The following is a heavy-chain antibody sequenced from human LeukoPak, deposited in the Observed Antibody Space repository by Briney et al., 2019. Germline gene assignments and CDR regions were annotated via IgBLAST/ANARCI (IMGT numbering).Heavy chain of an antibody. J-gene: IGHJ4*02. V-gene: IGHV4-38-2*02. D-gene: IGHD5-18*01. Sequence: SETLSLTCTVSGYSMRSGYCWGWIRQLPGKGLEWIGSIHHSGNTYRNPSLRSRVTMSVDTSKNQFSLTLSSVTAADTAVYYCARDFLSNRDTAPHFWGQGTLVIVSS. CDR2: IHHSGNT. CDR3: ARDFLSNRDTAPHF. CDR1: GYSMRSGYC.